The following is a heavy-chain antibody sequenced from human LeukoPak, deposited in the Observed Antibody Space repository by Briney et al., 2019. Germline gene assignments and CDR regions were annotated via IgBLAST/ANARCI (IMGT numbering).Heavy chain of an antibody. V-gene: IGHV3-21*01. CDR1: GFTFSSYN. Sequence: GGSLRLSCAASGFTFSSYNMNWVRQAPGKGLEWVSSISRSSSYIYHADSVKGRFTISRDNAKNSLYLQMTSLRGEDTAVLYCAMSEYSSSLPEYWGQGALVTVSS. J-gene: IGHJ4*02. CDR2: ISRSSSYI. D-gene: IGHD6-13*01. CDR3: AMSEYSSSLPEY.